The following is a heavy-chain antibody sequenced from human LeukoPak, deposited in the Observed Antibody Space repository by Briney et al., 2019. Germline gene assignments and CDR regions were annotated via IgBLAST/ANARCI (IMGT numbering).Heavy chain of an antibody. V-gene: IGHV3-74*01. CDR2: INSDGSYT. CDR3: AVAGTGYFDS. D-gene: IGHD6-19*01. Sequence: GGSLRLSCAASGFTFSGYWMHWVRQAPAKGLVWVSRINSDGSYTSYADSVKGRFTISRDNAKNTLYLQMNSLRAEDTAVYYCAVAGTGYFDSWGQGTLVTVSS. J-gene: IGHJ4*02. CDR1: GFTFSGYW.